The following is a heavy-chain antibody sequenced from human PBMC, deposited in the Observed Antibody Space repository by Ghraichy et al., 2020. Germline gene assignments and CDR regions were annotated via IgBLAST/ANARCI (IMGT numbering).Heavy chain of an antibody. CDR1: GFTFSSYA. V-gene: IGHV3-30-3*02. CDR3: AKSGYDLGERPKRIGSGGYYGMDV. J-gene: IGHJ6*02. Sequence: GGSLRLSCAASGFTFSSYAMHWVRQAPGKGLEWVAVISYDGSNKYYADSVKGRFTISRDNSKNTLYLQMNSLRAEDTAVYYCAKSGYDLGERPKRIGSGGYYGMDVWGQGTTVTVSS. D-gene: IGHD5-12*01. CDR2: ISYDGSNK.